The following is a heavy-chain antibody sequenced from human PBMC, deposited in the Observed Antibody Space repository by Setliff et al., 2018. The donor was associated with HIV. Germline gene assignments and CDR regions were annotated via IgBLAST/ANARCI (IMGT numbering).Heavy chain of an antibody. CDR2: ISASNGNT. CDR3: AKTTPQPHYYYYVDV. CDR1: GYILSTYG. Sequence: GASVKVSCKASGYILSTYGISWVRQAPGQGLEWMGWISASNGNTHYAQKVQGRVTLTTDTSTNTAYMELRSLRSDDAAVYYCAKTTPQPHYYYYVDVWGKGTTVTVSS. J-gene: IGHJ6*03. D-gene: IGHD4-17*01. V-gene: IGHV1-18*01.